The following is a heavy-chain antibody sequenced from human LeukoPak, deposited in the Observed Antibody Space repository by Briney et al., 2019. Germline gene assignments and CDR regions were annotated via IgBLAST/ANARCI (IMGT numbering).Heavy chain of an antibody. CDR3: ARDSCSGGSCYDNFDY. V-gene: IGHV3-30*04. J-gene: IGHJ4*02. CDR2: ISYDGSNK. Sequence: GGSLRLSCAASGFTFSSYAMHWVRQAPGKGLEWVAVISYDGSNKYYADSVKGRFTISRDNSKNTLYLQMNSLRAEDTAVYYCARDSCSGGSCYDNFDYWGRGTLVTVSS. D-gene: IGHD2-15*01. CDR1: GFTFSSYA.